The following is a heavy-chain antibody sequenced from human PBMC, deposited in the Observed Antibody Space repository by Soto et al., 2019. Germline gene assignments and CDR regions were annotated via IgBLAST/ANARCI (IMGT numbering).Heavy chain of an antibody. D-gene: IGHD6-19*01. CDR1: GFTVSSNY. J-gene: IGHJ6*03. V-gene: IGHV3-66*01. CDR2: IYSGGST. CDR3: ARERGAVAGTLPSDYYYYYYMDV. Sequence: EVQLVESGGGLVQPGGSLRLSCAASGFTVSSNYMSWVRQAPGKGLEWVSVIYSGGSTYYADSVKGRFTISRDNSKNTLYLQMNSLRAEDTAVYYCARERGAVAGTLPSDYYYYYYMDVWGKGTTVTVSS.